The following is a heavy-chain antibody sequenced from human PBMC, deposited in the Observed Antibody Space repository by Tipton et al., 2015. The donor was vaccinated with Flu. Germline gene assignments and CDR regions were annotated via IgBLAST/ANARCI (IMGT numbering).Heavy chain of an antibody. D-gene: IGHD1-26*01. CDR1: GFTFSSYA. CDR3: ASGSYSELDY. V-gene: IGHV3-30*04. CDR2: ISYDGSNK. Sequence: SLRLSCAASGFTFSSYAMHWVRQAPGKGLEWVAVISYDGSNKYYAGSVKGRFTISRDNSKNTLYLQMNSLRAEDTAVYYCASGSYSELDYWGQGTLVTVSS. J-gene: IGHJ4*02.